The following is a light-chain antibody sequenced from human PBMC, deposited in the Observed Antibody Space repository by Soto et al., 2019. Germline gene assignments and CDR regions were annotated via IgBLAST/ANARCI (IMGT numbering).Light chain of an antibody. CDR1: SSDDGGYNY. Sequence: QSALTQPASVSGSPGQSITISCTGTSSDDGGYNYVSWYQQHPGKAPKLMIYDVSNRPSGVSNRFSGSKSGNTASLTISGLQVEDEADYYCSSYTSSSPYVFGTGTKVTVL. J-gene: IGLJ1*01. CDR3: SSYTSSSPYV. V-gene: IGLV2-14*01. CDR2: DVS.